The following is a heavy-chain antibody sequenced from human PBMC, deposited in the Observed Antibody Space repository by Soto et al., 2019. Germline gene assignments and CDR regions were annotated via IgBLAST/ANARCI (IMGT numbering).Heavy chain of an antibody. D-gene: IGHD2-15*01. J-gene: IGHJ4*02. CDR2: ISAYNGNT. Sequence: ASVKVSCKASGYTFTSYGISWVRQAPGQGLEWMGWISAYNGNTNYAQKLQGRVTMTTDTSTSTAYMELRSLRSDDTAVYYCARGVTSLGYCSGGSCYTLDSLGYWGQGTLVTVS. V-gene: IGHV1-18*01. CDR1: GYTFTSYG. CDR3: ARGVTSLGYCSGGSCYTLDSLGY.